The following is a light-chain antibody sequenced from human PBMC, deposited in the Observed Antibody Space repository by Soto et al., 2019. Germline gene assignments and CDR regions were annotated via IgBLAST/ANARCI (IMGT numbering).Light chain of an antibody. CDR2: GTS. CDR3: QQYDSSPLFT. V-gene: IGKV3-20*01. J-gene: IGKJ3*01. CDR1: QSVSSSY. Sequence: EIVLTQSPGTLSLSPGERATLSCRASQSVSSSYLAWYQQKPGQAPRLLIYGTSGRATGIPDRFSGSGSGTYFTLTISRLEPEDFALYYCQQYDSSPLFTFGPGTKVDIK.